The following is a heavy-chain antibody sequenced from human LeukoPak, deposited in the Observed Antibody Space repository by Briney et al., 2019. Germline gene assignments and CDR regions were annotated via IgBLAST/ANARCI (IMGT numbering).Heavy chain of an antibody. CDR2: ISGSVGST. CDR1: GFTFSSYA. D-gene: IGHD6-13*01. CDR3: AKTSSSSWKYFDY. J-gene: IGHJ4*02. Sequence: PGGSLRLSCAASGFTFSSYAMSWVRQAPGKGLEWVSTISGSVGSTYYGDSVKGRFTISRDNSQNTQYLQMNSLRAEDTAVYYCAKTSSSSWKYFDYWGQGTLVTVSS. V-gene: IGHV3-23*01.